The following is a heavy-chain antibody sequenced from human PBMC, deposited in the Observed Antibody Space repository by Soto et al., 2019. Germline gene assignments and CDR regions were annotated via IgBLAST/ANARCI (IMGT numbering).Heavy chain of an antibody. V-gene: IGHV1-58*01. Sequence: SVKVSCKASGFTFTSSAVQWERQARGQRLEWIGWIVVGSGNTNYAQKFQERVTITRDMSTSTAYMELSSLRSEDTAVYYCAADTLGFGESGGYYYYYYVMDVWGQGTTVTVSS. J-gene: IGHJ6*02. CDR3: AADTLGFGESGGYYYYYYVMDV. CDR1: GFTFTSSA. D-gene: IGHD3-10*01. CDR2: IVVGSGNT.